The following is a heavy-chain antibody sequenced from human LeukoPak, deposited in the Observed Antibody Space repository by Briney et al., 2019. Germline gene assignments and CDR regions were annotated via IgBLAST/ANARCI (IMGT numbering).Heavy chain of an antibody. CDR1: GGSISSYY. CDR2: IYYSGSI. Sequence: SETLSLTCTVSGGSISSYYWSWIRQPPGKGLEWIGYIYYSGSINYNPSLKSRVTISVDTSKNQFSLKLSSVTAADTAVYYCARGDTATDYWGQGTLVTVSS. D-gene: IGHD5-18*01. J-gene: IGHJ4*02. CDR3: ARGDTATDY. V-gene: IGHV4-59*08.